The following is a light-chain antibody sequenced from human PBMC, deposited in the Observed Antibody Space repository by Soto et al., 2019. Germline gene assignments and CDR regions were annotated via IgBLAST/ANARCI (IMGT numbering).Light chain of an antibody. CDR1: SGHSSYA. J-gene: IGLJ2*01. V-gene: IGLV4-69*01. Sequence: QSVLTQSPSASASLGASVKRTCTLSSGHSSYAIAWHQQQPEKGPRYLMKLNSDGSHSKGDGIPDRFSGSSSGAERYLTISSLQSEDEADYYCQTWGTGMVVFGGGTKLTVL. CDR2: LNSDGSH. CDR3: QTWGTGMVV.